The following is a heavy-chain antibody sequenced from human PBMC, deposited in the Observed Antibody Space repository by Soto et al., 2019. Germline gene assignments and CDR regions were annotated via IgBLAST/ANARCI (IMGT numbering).Heavy chain of an antibody. CDR1: GFTFSEDA. CDR3: VREGRHTAMFSGFDY. CDR2: IWYDGSKK. D-gene: IGHD5-18*01. Sequence: DLVESGGGVVQPGESLRLSCATSGFTFSEDAMHWVRQAPGKGLAWVAVIWYDGSKKHYADSVKGRFTISRDNSKNTLFLQMNSLTAEDTAVYWCVREGRHTAMFSGFDYWGQGTRVTASS. V-gene: IGHV3-33*01. J-gene: IGHJ4*02.